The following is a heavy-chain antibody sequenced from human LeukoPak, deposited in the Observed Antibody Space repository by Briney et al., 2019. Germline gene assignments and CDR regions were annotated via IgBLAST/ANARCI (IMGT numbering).Heavy chain of an antibody. D-gene: IGHD3-10*01. CDR2: IKSKTDGGTT. Sequence: GGSLRLSCAASGFTFSNAWMSWVRQAPGKGLEWVGRIKSKTDGGTTDYAAPVKGRFTISRDDSKNTLYLQMNSLKTEDTAVYYCTIDYYGSGSYSDYWGQGTLVTVSS. CDR3: TIDYYGSGSYSDY. CDR1: GFTFSNAW. V-gene: IGHV3-15*01. J-gene: IGHJ4*02.